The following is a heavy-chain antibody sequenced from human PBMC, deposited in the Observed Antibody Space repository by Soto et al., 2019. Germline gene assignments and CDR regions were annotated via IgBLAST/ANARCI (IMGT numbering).Heavy chain of an antibody. V-gene: IGHV4-31*03. D-gene: IGHD3-10*01. CDR3: ARGMSGTLFDN. CDR2: IYYSGST. CDR1: GGSISTGGYY. J-gene: IGHJ4*01. Sequence: QVQLQESGPGLVKPSQTLSLTCTVSGGSISTGGYYWTWIRQHPGKGLEWIGYIYYSGSTYYNPSLKSRVSIAVDTSKNQISLKLSSVTAADTAVYYWARGMSGTLFDNWGHGTLVTVSS.